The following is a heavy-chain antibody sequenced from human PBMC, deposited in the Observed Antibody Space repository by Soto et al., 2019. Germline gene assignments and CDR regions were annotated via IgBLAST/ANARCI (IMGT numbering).Heavy chain of an antibody. CDR1: GDSIGAGDYW. Sequence: PSETLSLTCTVSGDSIGAGDYWWSWIRQSPEKGLEWIGYISYSGNTYYYPSFTSRATISVDTSTNQFSVDLTSVTASDTALYFCARAVGGWYFDYWGLGTLVTVS. J-gene: IGHJ4*02. CDR3: ARAVGGWYFDY. D-gene: IGHD1-26*01. CDR2: ISYSGNT. V-gene: IGHV4-30-4*08.